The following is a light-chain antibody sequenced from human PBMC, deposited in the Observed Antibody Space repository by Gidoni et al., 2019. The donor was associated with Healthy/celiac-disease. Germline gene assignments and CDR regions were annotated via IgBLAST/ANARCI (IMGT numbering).Light chain of an antibody. CDR1: KLGDKY. CDR2: PAS. Sequence: SYELTQPPAVSVSPGQTASIPCSGDKLGDKYACWYQQKPGQSPVLVIYPASKRPSGIPERFSGSTSGNTATLTISGTPAMDEADYYCQAWDSSTVVFGGGTKLTVL. CDR3: QAWDSSTVV. V-gene: IGLV3-1*01. J-gene: IGLJ2*01.